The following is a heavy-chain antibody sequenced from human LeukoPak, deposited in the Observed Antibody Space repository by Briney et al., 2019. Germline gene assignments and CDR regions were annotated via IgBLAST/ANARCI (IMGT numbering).Heavy chain of an antibody. D-gene: IGHD5-24*01. Sequence: GGSLRLSCAASEFTFSSYWMSWVRQAPGKGLEWVANIKQDGSEKYYVDSVKGRFTISRDNAKNSLYLQMNSLRAEDTAVYYCARGPDFRDGYNDYYFDYWGQGTLVTVSS. CDR2: IKQDGSEK. J-gene: IGHJ4*02. CDR3: ARGPDFRDGYNDYYFDY. V-gene: IGHV3-7*01. CDR1: EFTFSSYW.